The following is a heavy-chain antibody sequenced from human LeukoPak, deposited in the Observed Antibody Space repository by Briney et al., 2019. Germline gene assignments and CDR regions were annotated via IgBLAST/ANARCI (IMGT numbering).Heavy chain of an antibody. V-gene: IGHV4-30-2*01. CDR1: GGSISSGSYS. D-gene: IGHD7-27*01. CDR3: ARFSPRAMGNYLDF. J-gene: IGHJ4*02. Sequence: SETLSLTCAVSGGSISSGSYSWSWIRQPPGTGLEWTGYIYPRGSTYYNPSLKSRVILSLDKSANQFSLNLSSVTAADTAVYYCARFSPRAMGNYLDFWGQGTLVTVSS. CDR2: IYPRGST.